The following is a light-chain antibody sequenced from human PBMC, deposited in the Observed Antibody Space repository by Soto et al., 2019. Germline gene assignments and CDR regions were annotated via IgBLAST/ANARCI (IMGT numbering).Light chain of an antibody. J-gene: IGKJ1*01. V-gene: IGKV3-20*01. Sequence: EIGLTQSPGTLSLSPGERATLSCRASQSVSSSYLAWYQQKPGQAPRLLIYGASSRATGIPDRFSGSGSGTDFTLTLSRLEPEDFAVYYCQQYGSAFGQGTKVEIK. CDR3: QQYGSA. CDR1: QSVSSSY. CDR2: GAS.